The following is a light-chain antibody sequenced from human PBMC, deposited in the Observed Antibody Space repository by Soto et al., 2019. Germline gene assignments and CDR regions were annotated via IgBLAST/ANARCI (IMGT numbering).Light chain of an antibody. J-gene: IGKJ1*01. V-gene: IGKV1-39*01. CDR3: HQSYSTPPWT. CDR2: AAS. Sequence: IQMAQAQCSLSGCGRDSETITCRASQSIRSYLNWYQQKPGIAPKLLIYAASSLQSGVPSRFSGSGSGTDFTLTISSLQPEDFATYYCHQSYSTPPWTFGQGTEVDIK. CDR1: QSIRSY.